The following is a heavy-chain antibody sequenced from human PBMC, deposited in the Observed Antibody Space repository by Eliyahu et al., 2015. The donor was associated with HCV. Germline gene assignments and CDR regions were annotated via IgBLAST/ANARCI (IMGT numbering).Heavy chain of an antibody. Sequence: QVQLVQSGAEVKKPGASVKVSCKASGYTFTSYGISWVRQAPGQGLEWMGWISAYNGNTNYAQKLQGRVTMTTDTSTSTAYMELRSLRSDDTAVYYCARDGKLVVVPAAIIHWFDPWGQGTLVTVSS. CDR2: ISAYNGNT. CDR3: ARDGKLVVVPAAIIHWFDP. CDR1: GYTFTSYG. V-gene: IGHV1-18*01. D-gene: IGHD2-2*01. J-gene: IGHJ5*02.